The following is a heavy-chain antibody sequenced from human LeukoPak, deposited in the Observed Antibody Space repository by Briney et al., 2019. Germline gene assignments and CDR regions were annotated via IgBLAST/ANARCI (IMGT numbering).Heavy chain of an antibody. CDR2: IYYSGST. J-gene: IGHJ4*02. CDR1: GGSISSGGYY. Sequence: PSQTLSLTCTVSGGSISSGGYYWSWIRQHPGKGLGWIGYIYYSGSTYYNPSLKSRVTISVDTSKNQFSLKLSSVTAADTAVYYCARDVGYSYGYPYYFDYWGQGTLVTVSS. V-gene: IGHV4-31*03. CDR3: ARDVGYSYGYPYYFDY. D-gene: IGHD5-18*01.